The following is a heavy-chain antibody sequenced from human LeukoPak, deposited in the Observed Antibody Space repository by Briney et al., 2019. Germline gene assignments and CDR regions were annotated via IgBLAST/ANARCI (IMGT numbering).Heavy chain of an antibody. J-gene: IGHJ4*02. Sequence: GASVKVSRTASGYTFTIYYMHWVRQAPGQGLEWMGIINPSGGSTTYAQKFQGRVTMTRDTSTSTVYMELSSLRSEDTAVYYCATCSSTSCYKGGLDYWGQGTLVTVPS. CDR1: GYTFTIYY. CDR3: ATCSSTSCYKGGLDY. CDR2: INPSGGST. V-gene: IGHV1-46*01. D-gene: IGHD2-2*02.